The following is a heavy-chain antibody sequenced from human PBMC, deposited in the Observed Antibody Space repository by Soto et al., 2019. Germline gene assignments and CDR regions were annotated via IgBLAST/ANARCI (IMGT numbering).Heavy chain of an antibody. J-gene: IGHJ3*02. D-gene: IGHD3-10*01. Sequence: SETLSLTCTVSGVSLSSYYWSWILQPPGKGLEWIGYIYYRGSTNYNPSLKSRVTISVDTSKNQFSLKLTSVTAADTAVYYCARRYGSAFDIWGQGTMVTVSS. CDR1: GVSLSSYY. CDR3: ARRYGSAFDI. CDR2: IYYRGST. V-gene: IGHV4-59*01.